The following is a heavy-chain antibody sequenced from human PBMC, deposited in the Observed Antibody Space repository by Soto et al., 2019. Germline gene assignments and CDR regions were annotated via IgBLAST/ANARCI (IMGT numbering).Heavy chain of an antibody. CDR1: GFTFSSYA. CDR2: ISGSGGST. Sequence: PGESLRLSCAASGFTFSSYAMSWVRQAPGKGLEWVSAISGSGGSTYYADSVKGRFTISRDNSKNTLYLQMNSLRAEDTAVYYCAKEMDSSRLKHYYYMDVWGKGTTVTVSS. V-gene: IGHV3-23*01. CDR3: AKEMDSSRLKHYYYMDV. J-gene: IGHJ6*03. D-gene: IGHD6-13*01.